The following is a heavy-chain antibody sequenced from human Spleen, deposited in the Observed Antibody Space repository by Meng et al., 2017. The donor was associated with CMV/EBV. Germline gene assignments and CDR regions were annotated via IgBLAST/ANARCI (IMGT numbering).Heavy chain of an antibody. V-gene: IGHV4-59*01. Sequence: GSLRLSCTVSGGSISSYYWSWIRQPPGKGLEWIGYIYYSGSTNYNPSLKSRVTISVDTSKNQFSLKLSSVTAADTAVYYCARDVGRFLEWPQGFDYYGMDVWGQGTTVTVSS. D-gene: IGHD3-3*01. CDR1: GGSISSYY. CDR3: ARDVGRFLEWPQGFDYYGMDV. J-gene: IGHJ6*02. CDR2: IYYSGST.